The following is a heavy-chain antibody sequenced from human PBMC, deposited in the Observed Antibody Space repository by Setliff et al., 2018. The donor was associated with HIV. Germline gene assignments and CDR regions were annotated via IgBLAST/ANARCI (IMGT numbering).Heavy chain of an antibody. CDR2: IIAILGIA. D-gene: IGHD2-2*01. J-gene: IGHJ5*02. CDR3: ARAQYQLLEPPTYNWFDP. Sequence: ASVKVSCKTSGGTFSSYAISWVRQAPGQGLEWMGGIIAILGIANYAQKFQDRVTITADKSTDTAYMALSSLRSEDTAVYYCARAQYQLLEPPTYNWFDPWGQGTLVTVSS. V-gene: IGHV1-69*10. CDR1: GGTFSSYA.